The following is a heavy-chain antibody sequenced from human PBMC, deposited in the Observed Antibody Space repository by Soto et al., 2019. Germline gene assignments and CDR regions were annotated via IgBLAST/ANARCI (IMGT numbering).Heavy chain of an antibody. Sequence: SETLSLTCTVSGGSISSGGYYWSWIRQHPGKGLEWIGYIYYSGSTYYNPSLKSRVTISVDTSKNQFSLKLSAVTAADTAVYYCARNPVSGYYDSSGYYTYYYYGVDVWGQGTTVTVSS. D-gene: IGHD3-22*01. J-gene: IGHJ6*02. CDR2: IYYSGST. CDR1: GGSISSGGYY. V-gene: IGHV4-31*03. CDR3: ARNPVSGYYDSSGYYTYYYYGVDV.